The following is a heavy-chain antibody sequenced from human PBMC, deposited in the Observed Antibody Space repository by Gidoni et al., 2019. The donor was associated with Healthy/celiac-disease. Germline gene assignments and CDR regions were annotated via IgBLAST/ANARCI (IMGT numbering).Heavy chain of an antibody. Sequence: QVQLVQSGAEVKKPGASVKVSCKASGYTFTGYFMPWVRQAPGKGLEWMGWINPNGGGTNYAQKFQGRVTMTRDTSISTAYMELSRLRSDDTAVYYCARGGYCSSTSCYTDWFDPWGQGTLVTVSS. CDR1: GYTFTGYF. V-gene: IGHV1-2*02. CDR3: ARGGYCSSTSCYTDWFDP. J-gene: IGHJ5*02. D-gene: IGHD2-2*02. CDR2: INPNGGGT.